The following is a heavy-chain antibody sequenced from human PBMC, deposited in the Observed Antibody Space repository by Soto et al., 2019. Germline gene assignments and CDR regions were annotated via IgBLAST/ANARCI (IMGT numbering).Heavy chain of an antibody. D-gene: IGHD2-2*02. Sequence: QVQLVQSGAEVKKPGASVKVSCEASGYTFTSYDINWVRQATGQGLEWMGWMNPNSGNTGYAQKFQGRVTMTRNTSISTAEMELSSHRSDETAVYHCARGVDDIVLVPAAINYYGMDVWGQGTTVTVSS. CDR1: GYTFTSYD. V-gene: IGHV1-8*01. CDR3: ARGVDDIVLVPAAINYYGMDV. CDR2: MNPNSGNT. J-gene: IGHJ6*02.